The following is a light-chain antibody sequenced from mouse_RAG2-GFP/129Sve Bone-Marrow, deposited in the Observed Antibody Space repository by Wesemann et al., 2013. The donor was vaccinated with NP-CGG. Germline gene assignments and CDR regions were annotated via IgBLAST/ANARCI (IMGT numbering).Light chain of an antibody. CDR2: WAS. CDR1: QDVSTA. Sequence: DIVMTQSHKFMSTSVGDRVSITCKASQDVSTAVAWYQQKPGQSPKLLIYWASTRESGVPDRFTGSGSGTDFTLTISSVKAEDLAVYYCQQYYSYPLTFGAGTKLELK. J-gene: IGKJ5*01. CDR3: QQYYSYPLT. V-gene: IGKV6-25*01.